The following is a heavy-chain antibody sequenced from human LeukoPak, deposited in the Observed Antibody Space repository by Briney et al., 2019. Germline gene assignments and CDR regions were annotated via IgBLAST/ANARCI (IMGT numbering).Heavy chain of an antibody. CDR1: GFSLTRGMC. D-gene: IGHD3-22*01. CDR2: IDWDDDK. CDR3: ARSTNYYDSSGYYFYLDY. Sequence: SGPTLVNPTQTLTLTCTFSGFSLTRGMCVSWIRQPPGKALEWLARIDWDDDKYYSTSLKTRLTISKDTSKNQVVLTMTKMDPVDTATYYCARSTNYYDSSGYYFYLDYWGQGTLVTVSS. J-gene: IGHJ4*02. V-gene: IGHV2-70*11.